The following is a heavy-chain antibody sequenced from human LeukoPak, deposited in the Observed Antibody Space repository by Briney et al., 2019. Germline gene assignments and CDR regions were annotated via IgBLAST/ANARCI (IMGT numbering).Heavy chain of an antibody. CDR1: GFTFSTSV. D-gene: IGHD3-22*01. V-gene: IGHV3-30-3*01. CDR3: ARGAYYYDSSGYYLYFDY. Sequence: GGSLRLSCGASGFTFSTSVMHWVRQAPGKGLEWVAVISYDGSNKYYADSVKGRFTISRDNSKNTLYLQMNSLRAEDTAVYYCARGAYYYDSSGYYLYFDYWGQGTLVTVSS. CDR2: ISYDGSNK. J-gene: IGHJ4*02.